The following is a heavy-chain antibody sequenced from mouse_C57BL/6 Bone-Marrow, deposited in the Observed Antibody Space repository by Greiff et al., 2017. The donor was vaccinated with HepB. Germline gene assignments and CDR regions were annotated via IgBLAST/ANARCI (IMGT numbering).Heavy chain of an antibody. Sequence: QVQLKESGPELVKPGASVKLSCKASGYTFTSYWMHWVKQRPGQGLEWIGMIHPNSGSTNYNEKFKSKATLTVDKSSSTAYMQLSSLTSEDSAVYYCAREGTFDVWGTGTTVTVSS. CDR1: GYTFTSYW. D-gene: IGHD2-14*01. CDR2: IHPNSGST. CDR3: AREGTFDV. J-gene: IGHJ1*03. V-gene: IGHV1-64*01.